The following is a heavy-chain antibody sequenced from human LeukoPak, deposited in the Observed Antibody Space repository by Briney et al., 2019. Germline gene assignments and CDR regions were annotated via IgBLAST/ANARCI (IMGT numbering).Heavy chain of an antibody. CDR2: ISGSASST. CDR3: AKGVTATRPDYFDN. D-gene: IGHD1-20*01. J-gene: IGHJ4*02. V-gene: IGHV3-23*01. CDR1: GFTFSSYA. Sequence: GGSLRPSCAASGFTFSSYAMSWVRQAPGKGLEWVPTISGSASSTYNAESVRGRFTVSRDNSKNTLSLQMNSLTAEDTAVYFCAKGVTATRPDYFDNWGQGTLVSVSS.